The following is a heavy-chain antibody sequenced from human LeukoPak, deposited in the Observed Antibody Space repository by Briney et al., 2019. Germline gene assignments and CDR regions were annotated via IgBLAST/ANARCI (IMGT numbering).Heavy chain of an antibody. D-gene: IGHD2-15*01. CDR3: AKTPAATTFDY. Sequence: SETLSLTCIVSGGSVSSGSYYWSWIRQPPGKGLEWIGYIYYSGSTNYNPSLKSRVAISVDTSKNQFSLKLSSVTAADTAVYYCAKTPAATTFDYWGQGTLVTVSS. V-gene: IGHV4-61*01. CDR1: GGSVSSGSYY. J-gene: IGHJ4*02. CDR2: IYYSGST.